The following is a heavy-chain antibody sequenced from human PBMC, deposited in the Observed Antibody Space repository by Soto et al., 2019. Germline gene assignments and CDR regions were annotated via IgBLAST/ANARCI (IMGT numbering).Heavy chain of an antibody. J-gene: IGHJ4*02. V-gene: IGHV4-59*01. CDR1: GGSISSYY. Sequence: SETLSLTCTVSGGSISSYYWSWIRQPPGKGLEWIGYIYYSGSTNYNPSLKSRVTISVDTSKNQFSLKLSSVTAADTAVYYCARGGSSWYYFDYWGQGTLVTVSS. CDR2: IYYSGST. CDR3: ARGGSSWYYFDY. D-gene: IGHD6-13*01.